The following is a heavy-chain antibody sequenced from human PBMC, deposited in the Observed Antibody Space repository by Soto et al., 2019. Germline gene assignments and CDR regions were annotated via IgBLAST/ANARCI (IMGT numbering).Heavy chain of an antibody. CDR2: IRGSGGST. CDR3: AKDICITMIRDFDY. D-gene: IGHD3-22*01. J-gene: IGHJ4*02. CDR1: GFTFSSYA. V-gene: IGHV3-23*01. Sequence: ELQLLESGGGLVQPRGSLRLSCAASGFTFSSYAMSWVRQAPGKGLEWVSAIRGSGGSTYYADSVKGRFTISRDNSKNTLYMQMNSLRAEDTAVYYCAKDICITMIRDFDYWGQGTLVAVSS.